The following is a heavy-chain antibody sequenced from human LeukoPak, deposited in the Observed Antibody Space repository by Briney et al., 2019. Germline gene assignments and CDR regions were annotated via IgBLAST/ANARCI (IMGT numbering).Heavy chain of an antibody. Sequence: PGGSLRLSCAASGFTFSSYGMHWVRQAPGKGLEWVAFIRYDGSNKYYADSVKGRFTISRDNSKNTLYLQMNSLRAEDTAVYYCARSGSYYYDSSGLSYYFDYWGQGTLVTVSS. V-gene: IGHV3-30*02. CDR2: IRYDGSNK. CDR1: GFTFSSYG. D-gene: IGHD3-22*01. CDR3: ARSGSYYYDSSGLSYYFDY. J-gene: IGHJ4*02.